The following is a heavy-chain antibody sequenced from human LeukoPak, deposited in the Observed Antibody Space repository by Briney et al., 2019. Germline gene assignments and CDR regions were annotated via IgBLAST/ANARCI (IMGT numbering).Heavy chain of an antibody. J-gene: IGHJ5*02. CDR2: LKPDSGDT. D-gene: IGHD2/OR15-2a*01. Sequence: GASVKVSCKASGYTFTAYSIHWVRQAPGQRLEWMGWLKPDSGDTNYAPKFQGRVTMTRDMSITTAYMELTGLNSDDTALYYCAIYDIFYGSDPWGQGTLVTVSS. CDR1: GYTFTAYS. CDR3: AIYDIFYGSDP. V-gene: IGHV1-2*02.